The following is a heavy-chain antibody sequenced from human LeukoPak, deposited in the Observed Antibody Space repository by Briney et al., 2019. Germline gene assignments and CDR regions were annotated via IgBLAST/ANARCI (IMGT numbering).Heavy chain of an antibody. D-gene: IGHD5-18*01. J-gene: IGHJ4*02. CDR3: AREIIQLSGYFDY. CDR1: WFTVRSKH. V-gene: IGHV3-53*01. CDR2: IHSGGST. Sequence: GGSLRHSCSPSWFTVRSKHMSWVRPAPRKGLELVSVIHSGGSTYYAASVKGRITISRDNSKNTLDLQMNSLRAEDTAVYYCAREIIQLSGYFDYWGQGTLVTVSS.